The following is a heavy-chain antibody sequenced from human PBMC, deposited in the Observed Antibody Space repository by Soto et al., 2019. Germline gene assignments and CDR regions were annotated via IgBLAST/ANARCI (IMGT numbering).Heavy chain of an antibody. CDR2: ISGSGGST. Sequence: EVQLLESGGGLVQPGGSLRLSCAASGFTFSSYAMSWVRQAPGKGLEWVSAISGSGGSTYYADSVKGRFTISRDNSKNTLYLQMNSLRAEDTAVYYCAKDRKAGGSGRYYFAYWGQGTLVTVSS. D-gene: IGHD3-10*01. CDR3: AKDRKAGGSGRYYFAY. CDR1: GFTFSSYA. V-gene: IGHV3-23*01. J-gene: IGHJ4*02.